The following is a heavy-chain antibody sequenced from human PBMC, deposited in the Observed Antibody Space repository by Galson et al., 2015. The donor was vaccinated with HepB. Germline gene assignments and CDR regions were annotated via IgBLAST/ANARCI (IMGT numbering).Heavy chain of an antibody. D-gene: IGHD6-13*01. V-gene: IGHV3-7*01. CDR2: IKQDGSEK. J-gene: IGHJ3*02. CDR1: EFTFSRYW. CDR3: VRVAAAAGSHEAFDI. Sequence: SLRLSCAVSEFTFSRYWMTWVRQAPGQGLEWVANIKQDGSEKYYVDSVKGRFTISRDNVKNSLYLQMNSLRAEDTAVYYCVRVAAAAGSHEAFDIWGQGTLVTVSS.